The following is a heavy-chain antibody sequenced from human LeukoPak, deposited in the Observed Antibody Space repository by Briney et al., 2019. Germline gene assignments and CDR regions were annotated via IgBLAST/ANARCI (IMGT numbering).Heavy chain of an antibody. V-gene: IGHV4-59*12. D-gene: IGHD3-3*01. Sequence: SETLSLTCTVSGGSISSYYWSWIRQPPGKGLEWIGSIYYSGSTYYNPSLKSRVTISVDTSKNQFSLKLSSVTAADTAVYYCARGKYYDFWSGYYINNWFDPWGQGTLVTVSS. CDR3: ARGKYYDFWSGYYINNWFDP. CDR1: GGSISSYY. CDR2: IYYSGST. J-gene: IGHJ5*02.